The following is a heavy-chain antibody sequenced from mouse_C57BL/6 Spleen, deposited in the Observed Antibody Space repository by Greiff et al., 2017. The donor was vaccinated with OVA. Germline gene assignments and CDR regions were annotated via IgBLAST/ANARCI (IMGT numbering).Heavy chain of an antibody. CDR2: IYPRDGST. J-gene: IGHJ2*01. Sequence: VQLQESDAELVKPGASVKISCKVSGYTFTDHTIHWMKQRPEQGLEWIGYIYPRDGSTKYNEKFKGKATLTADKSSSTAYMQLNSLTSEDSAVYFCARGDKVLRYYFDYWGQGTTLTVSS. CDR1: GYTFTDHT. V-gene: IGHV1-78*01. D-gene: IGHD1-1*01. CDR3: ARGDKVLRYYFDY.